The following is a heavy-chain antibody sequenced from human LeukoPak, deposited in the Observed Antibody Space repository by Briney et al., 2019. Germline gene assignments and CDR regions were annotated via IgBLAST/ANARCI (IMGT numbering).Heavy chain of an antibody. CDR3: AVGSPSSGWYYFDY. CDR1: GGSISSYY. CDR2: IYYSGST. V-gene: IGHV4-59*08. Sequence: SETLSLTCTVSGGSISSYYWSWIRQPPGKGLEWIGYIYYSGSTNYSPSLKSRVTISVDTSKNQFSLKLSSVTAADTAVYHCAVGSPSSGWYYFDYWGQGTLVTVSS. J-gene: IGHJ4*02. D-gene: IGHD6-19*01.